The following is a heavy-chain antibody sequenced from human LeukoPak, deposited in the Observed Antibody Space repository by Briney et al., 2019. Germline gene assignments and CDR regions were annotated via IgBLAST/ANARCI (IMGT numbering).Heavy chain of an antibody. Sequence: GASVNVSCKVSGYTLTELSMHWVRQAPGKGLEWMGGFDPEDGETIYAQKFQGRVTMTEGTSTDTAYMELSSLRSEDTAVYYCATAVSGVYDSSPLDYWGQGTLVTVSS. V-gene: IGHV1-24*01. CDR2: FDPEDGET. J-gene: IGHJ4*02. D-gene: IGHD3-22*01. CDR1: GYTLTELS. CDR3: ATAVSGVYDSSPLDY.